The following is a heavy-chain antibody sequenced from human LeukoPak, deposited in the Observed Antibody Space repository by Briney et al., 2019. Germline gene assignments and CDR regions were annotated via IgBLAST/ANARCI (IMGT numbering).Heavy chain of an antibody. V-gene: IGHV3-23*01. Sequence: PGGSLRLSCAASGFTFNNCAMSWVRQAPGKGLDWVSAITGSGGDTYHADSVKGRFTISRDNSKNTLYLQMDSLRAEDTAVYYCAKGSSSSRPYYFDYWGQGTLVTVSS. CDR3: AKGSSSSRPYYFDY. CDR2: ITGSGGDT. CDR1: GFTFNNCA. D-gene: IGHD6-6*01. J-gene: IGHJ4*02.